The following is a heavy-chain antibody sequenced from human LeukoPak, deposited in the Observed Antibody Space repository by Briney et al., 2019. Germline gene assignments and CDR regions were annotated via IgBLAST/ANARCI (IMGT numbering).Heavy chain of an antibody. V-gene: IGHV3-7*03. J-gene: IGHJ4*02. CDR3: ARVSGYDPDLADYFDY. CDR1: GFTFSSYS. D-gene: IGHD5-12*01. CDR2: IKQDGSEK. Sequence: GGSLRLSCAASGFTFSSYSMNWVRQAPGKGLEWVANIKQDGSEKYYVDSVKGRFTISRDNAKNSLYLQMNSLRAEDTAVYYCARVSGYDPDLADYFDYWGQGTLVTVSS.